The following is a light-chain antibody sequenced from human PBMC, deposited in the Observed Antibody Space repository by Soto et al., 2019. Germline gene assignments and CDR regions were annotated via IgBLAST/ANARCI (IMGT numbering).Light chain of an antibody. J-gene: IGKJ4*01. CDR3: QQVKTYPRT. CDR2: EES. V-gene: IGKV1-9*01. Sequence: DIHLTQSPSFLSASVGYIVTITCRPSQAVPNNMAWYPQTPGKPPKLLIYEESTLHSGVPSRFRGRKYGTQFTLTIDSLPPEDFATYYCQQVKTYPRTFGGGTKVDIK. CDR1: QAVPNN.